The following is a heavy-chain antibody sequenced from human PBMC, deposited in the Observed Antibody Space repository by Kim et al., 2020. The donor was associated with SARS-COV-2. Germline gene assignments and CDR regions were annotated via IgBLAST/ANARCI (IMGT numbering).Heavy chain of an antibody. Sequence: ASVKVSCKASGYTFTSYYMHWVRQAPGQGLEWMGIINPSGGSTSYAQKFQGRVTMTRDTSTSTVYMELSSLRSEDTAVYYCAKDAGAAAGISTRGVYYYYGMDVWGQGTTVTVSS. CDR1: GYTFTSYY. V-gene: IGHV1-46*01. D-gene: IGHD6-13*01. CDR3: AKDAGAAAGISTRGVYYYYGMDV. J-gene: IGHJ6*02. CDR2: INPSGGST.